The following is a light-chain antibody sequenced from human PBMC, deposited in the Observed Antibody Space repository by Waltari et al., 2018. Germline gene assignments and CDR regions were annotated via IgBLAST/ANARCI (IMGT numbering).Light chain of an antibody. CDR3: QQSYRTSFT. V-gene: IGKV1-39*01. CDR2: ATT. CDR1: QSISSD. Sequence: DIQMTQSPSSLSASVGDRVTITCRASQSISSDLNWYEQKPGKAPTLLVYATTSLQRVVTLVFSGTGYRTNFTRTISSMQPEDFATYHCQQSYRTSFTNSPVTKVDIK. J-gene: IGKJ3*01.